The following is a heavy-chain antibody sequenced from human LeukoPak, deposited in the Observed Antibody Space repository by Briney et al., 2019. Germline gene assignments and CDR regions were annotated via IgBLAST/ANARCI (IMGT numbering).Heavy chain of an antibody. J-gene: IGHJ6*03. Sequence: SVKVSCKASGGTFSSYAISWVRQAPGQGLEWMRGIIPIFGTANYAQKFQGRVTITTDESTSTAYMELSSLRSEDTAVYYCARAPPGMGSQGYYYYMDVWGKGTTVTVSS. D-gene: IGHD3-10*01. V-gene: IGHV1-69*05. CDR1: GGTFSSYA. CDR3: ARAPPGMGSQGYYYYMDV. CDR2: IIPIFGTA.